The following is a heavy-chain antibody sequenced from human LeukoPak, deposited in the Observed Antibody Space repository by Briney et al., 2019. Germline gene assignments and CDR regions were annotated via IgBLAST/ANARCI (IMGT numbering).Heavy chain of an antibody. D-gene: IGHD2-15*01. V-gene: IGHV1-69*13. CDR1: GGTFSSYA. CDR3: ARDRYCSGGGCYSAGWFDP. J-gene: IGHJ5*02. Sequence: ASVKVSCKASGGTFSSYAISWVRQAPGQGLEWMGGIIPIFGTANYAQKFQGRVTITADESTSTAYMELSSLRSEDTAVYYCARDRYCSGGGCYSAGWFDPWGQGTLVTVSS. CDR2: IIPIFGTA.